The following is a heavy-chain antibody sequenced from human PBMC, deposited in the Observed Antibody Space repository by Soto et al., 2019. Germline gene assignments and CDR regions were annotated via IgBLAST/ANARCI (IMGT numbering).Heavy chain of an antibody. D-gene: IGHD1-7*01. V-gene: IGHV4-4*03. J-gene: IGHJ4*02. CDR1: GGSFTSNNW. Sequence: PATLSLTCAVSGGSFTSNNWWTWVRQPPGQGLEWIGEIYRTGSTNYNPSLKSRVTISLDKSENQFSLKVTSLTAADTAVYYCASRDPGTSVDYWGQGTLVTVSS. CDR2: IYRTGST. CDR3: ASRDPGTSVDY.